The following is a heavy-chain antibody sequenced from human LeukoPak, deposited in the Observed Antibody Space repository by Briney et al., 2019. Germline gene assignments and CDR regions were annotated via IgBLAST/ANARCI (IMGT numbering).Heavy chain of an antibody. CDR3: ARHGAAGVVTRFDY. D-gene: IGHD3-3*01. CDR1: GGSISSYY. J-gene: IGHJ4*02. Sequence: PSETLSLTCTVSGGSISSYYWSWIRQPPGKGLERIGYIYYSGSTNYNPSLKSRVTISVDTSKNQFSLKLSSVTAADTAVYYCARHGAAGVVTRFDYWGQGTLVTVSS. V-gene: IGHV4-59*08. CDR2: IYYSGST.